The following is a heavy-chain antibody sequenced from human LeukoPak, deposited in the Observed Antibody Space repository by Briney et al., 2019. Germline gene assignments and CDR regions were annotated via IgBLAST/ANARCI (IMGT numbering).Heavy chain of an antibody. V-gene: IGHV4-61*02. Sequence: SETLSLTCTVSGDSISSGSYYWSWIRQPAGKGLEWIGRIYTSGSTNYNPSLKSRVTISVDTSKNQFSLKLSSVTAADTAVYYCARGLQPTYYYGSGSYYNVESFDYWGQGTLVTVSS. D-gene: IGHD3-10*01. CDR1: GDSISSGSYY. J-gene: IGHJ4*02. CDR3: ARGLQPTYYYGSGSYYNVESFDY. CDR2: IYTSGST.